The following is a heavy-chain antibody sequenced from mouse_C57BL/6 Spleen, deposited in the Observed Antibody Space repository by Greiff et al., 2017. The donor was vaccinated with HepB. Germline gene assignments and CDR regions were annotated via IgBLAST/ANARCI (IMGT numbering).Heavy chain of an antibody. J-gene: IGHJ4*01. CDR1: GYTFTDYE. CDR3: TRRTVEATDYAMDY. Sequence: QVHVKQSGAELVRPGASVTLSCKASGYTFTDYEMHWVKQTPVHGLEWIGAIDPETGGTAYNQKFKGKAILTADKSSSTAYMELRSLTSEDSAVYYCTRRTVEATDYAMDYWGQGTSGTVSS. CDR2: IDPETGGT. D-gene: IGHD1-1*01. V-gene: IGHV1-15*01.